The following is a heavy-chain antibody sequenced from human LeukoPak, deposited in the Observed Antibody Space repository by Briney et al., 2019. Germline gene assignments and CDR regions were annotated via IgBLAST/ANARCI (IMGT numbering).Heavy chain of an antibody. V-gene: IGHV1-8*01. CDR1: GYTFTSYD. J-gene: IGHJ4*02. D-gene: IGHD3-10*01. CDR3: ARGCRPYYYGSGSYSD. Sequence: ASVKVSCKASGYTFTSYDINWVRQATGQGLELMGWMSPNSGNTGYAQKFQGRVTMTRNTSISTAYMELSSLRSEDTAVYYCARGCRPYYYGSGSYSDWGQGTLVTVSS. CDR2: MSPNSGNT.